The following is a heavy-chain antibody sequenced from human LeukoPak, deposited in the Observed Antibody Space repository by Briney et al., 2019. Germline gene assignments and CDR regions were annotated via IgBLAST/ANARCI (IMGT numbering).Heavy chain of an antibody. CDR3: AAEYSSSERYFDY. Sequence: SETLSLTCTVSGGSISSGGYYWSWIRQYPGTGLEWIGYIYYSGSTYYNPSLKSRVTISVDTSKNQFSLKLSSVTAADTAVYYRAAEYSSSERYFDYWGQGTLVTVSS. D-gene: IGHD6-6*01. V-gene: IGHV4-31*03. CDR1: GGSISSGGYY. J-gene: IGHJ4*02. CDR2: IYYSGST.